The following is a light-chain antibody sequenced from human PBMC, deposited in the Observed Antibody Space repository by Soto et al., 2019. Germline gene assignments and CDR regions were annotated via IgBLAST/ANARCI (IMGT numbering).Light chain of an antibody. CDR3: QEYDNWPPWT. Sequence: TVMTQSPATLSVSVGERVTLSCRASQSVRNNLAWYQQKPGQAPRLLIYGASTRATDVPARFSGSGSGTEFTLTISGLQSEDFAVYYCQEYDNWPPWTFGQGTRLEIK. CDR2: GAS. J-gene: IGKJ5*01. V-gene: IGKV3-15*01. CDR1: QSVRNN.